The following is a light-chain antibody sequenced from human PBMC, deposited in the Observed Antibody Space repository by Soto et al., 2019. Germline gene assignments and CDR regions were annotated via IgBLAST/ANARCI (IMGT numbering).Light chain of an antibody. V-gene: IGLV2-14*03. CDR2: DVT. CDR3: SSYTPCNTRQIV. Sequence: QSALTQPASVSGSPGQSITISCTGTSSDVGGYNYVSWYQHHPGKAPKLIIYDVTNRPSGVSNPFSGSKSGNTASLTISGLQPEDEADYYCSSYTPCNTRQIVFGTGTKVTGL. J-gene: IGLJ1*01. CDR1: SSDVGGYNY.